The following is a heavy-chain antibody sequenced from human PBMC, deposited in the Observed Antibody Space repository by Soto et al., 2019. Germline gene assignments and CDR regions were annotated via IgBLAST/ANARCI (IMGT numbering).Heavy chain of an antibody. Sequence: QVQLVESGGGIVQPGRSLRLSCAASGFTFSNYAMHWVRQAPGKGLEWVAVMSSDGNNKYYADSVKGRFTISRDNSKNTVYLQMTSLRPEDTALYYCAKSVVAATNWLDPWGQGTLVTVSS. CDR3: AKSVVAATNWLDP. CDR2: MSSDGNNK. D-gene: IGHD2-15*01. V-gene: IGHV3-30-3*02. CDR1: GFTFSNYA. J-gene: IGHJ5*02.